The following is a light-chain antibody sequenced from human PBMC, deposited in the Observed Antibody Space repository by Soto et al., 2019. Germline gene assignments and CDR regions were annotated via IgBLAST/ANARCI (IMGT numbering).Light chain of an antibody. V-gene: IGKV3-20*01. CDR3: QQFGSSPLFT. CDR1: QSVSSSY. CDR2: GAS. J-gene: IGKJ3*01. Sequence: EIVLTQSPGTLSLCPGERATLSCRASQSVSSSYLAWYQQKPGQAPRLLIYGASSRATGILDRFSGSGSATDFTLTISRLEPEDFVVYYCQQFGSSPLFTFGPGTKVDVK.